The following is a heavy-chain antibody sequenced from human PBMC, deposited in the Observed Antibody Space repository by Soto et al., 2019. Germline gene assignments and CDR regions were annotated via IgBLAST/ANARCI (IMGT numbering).Heavy chain of an antibody. CDR2: INPDGTLK. Sequence: PWGSLRLSCAASGFALSGYWMTWFRQAPGKGLEWVASINPDGTLKYYVDSVKGRFTISRDNADNSLFLQMISLRVEDTAVYYCARWESGDWYLGICGQGTLVTVSS. J-gene: IGHJ4*02. CDR1: GFALSGYW. V-gene: IGHV3-7*03. D-gene: IGHD2-21*02. CDR3: ARWESGDWYLGI.